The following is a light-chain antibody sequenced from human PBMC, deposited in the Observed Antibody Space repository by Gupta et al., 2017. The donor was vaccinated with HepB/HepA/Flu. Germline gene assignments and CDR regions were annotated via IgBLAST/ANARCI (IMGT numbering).Light chain of an antibody. J-gene: IGKJ4*01. CDR1: QSLLYNSNKRTY. CDR3: QQFYGIPLT. CDR2: WAS. Sequence: DIVMTQSPDSLVVSLGDRATTNCKSSQSLLYNSNKRTYLAWYQQKPRQPPKLLINWASTRESGVPDRFSGSGSETEFTLTISRLQAEDVAIYYCQQFYGIPLTFGGGTRVEIK. V-gene: IGKV4-1*01.